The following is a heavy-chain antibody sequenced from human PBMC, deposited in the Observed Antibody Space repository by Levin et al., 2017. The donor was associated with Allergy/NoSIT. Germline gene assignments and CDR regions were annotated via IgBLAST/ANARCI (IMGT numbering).Heavy chain of an antibody. J-gene: IGHJ4*02. D-gene: IGHD2-21*02. V-gene: IGHV3-43*01. Sequence: GESLKISCAASGFTFDDYTMHWVRQAPGKGLEWVSLISWDGGSTYYADSVKGRFTISRDNSKNSLYLQMNSLRTEDTALYYCAKDMRSPIIAYCGGDCYSGYFDYWGQGTLVTVSS. CDR3: AKDMRSPIIAYCGGDCYSGYFDY. CDR2: ISWDGGST. CDR1: GFTFDDYT.